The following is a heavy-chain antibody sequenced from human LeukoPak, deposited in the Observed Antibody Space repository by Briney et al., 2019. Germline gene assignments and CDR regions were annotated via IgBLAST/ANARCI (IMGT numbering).Heavy chain of an antibody. CDR1: GGSFSGYY. J-gene: IGHJ4*02. V-gene: IGHV4-34*01. CDR3: ARGGPYYDFWSGYYAYFDY. Sequence: SETLSLTCAVYGGSFSGYYWSWIRQPPGKGLEWIGEINHSGSTNYNPSLKSRVTISVDTSKNQFSLKQSSVTAADTAVYYCARGGPYYDFWSGYYAYFDYWGQGTLVTVSS. CDR2: INHSGST. D-gene: IGHD3-3*01.